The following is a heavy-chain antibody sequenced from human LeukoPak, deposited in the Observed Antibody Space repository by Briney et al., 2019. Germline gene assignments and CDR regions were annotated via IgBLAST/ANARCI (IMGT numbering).Heavy chain of an antibody. J-gene: IGHJ4*02. CDR1: GGSVTSTNW. Sequence: SETLSLTCAVSGGSVTSTNWWTWVRPPPGKGLEWIGEVHLDGRTNYNPSLTGRLTLSVDLYENHISLKLTSVTAADTAVYCCAREGGFYRPLDYLGQGTLVTVSS. CDR3: AREGGFYRPLDY. V-gene: IGHV4-4*01. CDR2: VHLDGRT. D-gene: IGHD3-3*01.